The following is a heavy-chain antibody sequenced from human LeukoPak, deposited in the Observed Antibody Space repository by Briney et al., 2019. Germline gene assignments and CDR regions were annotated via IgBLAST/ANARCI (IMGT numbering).Heavy chain of an antibody. Sequence: PGGSLRLSCAASGFSFSVYWMHWVRQAPGKGPVWVSRIKTDGSITDYADSVKGRFTISRDNAKNTLYLQMNSLRAEDTAVYYCARDLMISAFDIWGQGTMVTVSS. CDR2: IKTDGSIT. D-gene: IGHD3-22*01. CDR3: ARDLMISAFDI. J-gene: IGHJ3*02. CDR1: GFSFSVYW. V-gene: IGHV3-74*01.